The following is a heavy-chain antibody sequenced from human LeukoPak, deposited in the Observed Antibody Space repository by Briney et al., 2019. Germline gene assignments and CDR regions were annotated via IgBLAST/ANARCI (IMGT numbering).Heavy chain of an antibody. Sequence: GGSLRLSCEASGFKFGDYFMSWVRQFPGKGLEWIAFINGPSTNIDYADSVRGRFIISRDNGKNSLYLHMHSLRTEDTAVYYCARGGRWCSSTTCRTHYYYFCMDVWGKGTTVTVSS. D-gene: IGHD2-2*01. CDR3: ARGGRWCSSTTCRTHYYYFCMDV. V-gene: IGHV3-11*04. J-gene: IGHJ6*03. CDR1: GFKFGDYF. CDR2: INGPSTNI.